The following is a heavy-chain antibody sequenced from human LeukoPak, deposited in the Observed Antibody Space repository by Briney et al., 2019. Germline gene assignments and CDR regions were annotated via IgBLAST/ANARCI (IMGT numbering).Heavy chain of an antibody. CDR2: IYSGGST. D-gene: IGHD4-23*01. V-gene: IGHV3-53*01. CDR3: ARGGSYGGYHSY. Sequence: GGSLRLSCAASGFTVSSNYMSWVRQAPGKGLAWVSIIYSGGSTFYADSVTGRFTISRDNSKNTPYLQMNSLRAEDTALYYCARGGSYGGYHSYWGQGTLVTVSS. J-gene: IGHJ4*02. CDR1: GFTVSSNY.